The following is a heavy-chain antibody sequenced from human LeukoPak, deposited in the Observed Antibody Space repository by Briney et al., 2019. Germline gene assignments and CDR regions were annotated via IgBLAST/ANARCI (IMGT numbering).Heavy chain of an antibody. J-gene: IGHJ4*02. V-gene: IGHV4-39*01. CDR2: IYYSGST. CDR3: ARVHTIRYFDWLSLDY. Sequence: SETLSLTRTVSGGSTSSSSYYWGWIRQPPGKGLEWIGSIYYSGSTYYNPSLKSRVTISVDTSKNQFSLKLSSVTAADTAVYYCARVHTIRYFDWLSLDYWGQGTLVTVSS. CDR1: GGSTSSSSYY. D-gene: IGHD3-9*01.